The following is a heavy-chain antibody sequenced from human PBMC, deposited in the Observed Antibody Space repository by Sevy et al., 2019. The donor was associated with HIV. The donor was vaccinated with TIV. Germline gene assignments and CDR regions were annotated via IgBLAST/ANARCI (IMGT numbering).Heavy chain of an antibody. Sequence: GGSLRLSCAASGFTFRNYAMNWVRQAPGNGLEWVSGISGTGGSGDKTNYADSVKGRFTISRDDSKNSLYLQLNTLRAEDTAIYYCARKYDSSGYFDYSGQGTLVTVSS. CDR3: ARKYDSSGYFDY. CDR2: ISGTGGSGDKT. D-gene: IGHD3-22*01. V-gene: IGHV3-23*01. J-gene: IGHJ4*02. CDR1: GFTFRNYA.